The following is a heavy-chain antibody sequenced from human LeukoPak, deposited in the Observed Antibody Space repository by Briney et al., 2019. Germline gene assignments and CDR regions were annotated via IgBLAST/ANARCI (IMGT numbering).Heavy chain of an antibody. V-gene: IGHV3-23*01. CDR1: GFTFSSYA. CDR3: AKDTIFGVVIILFDY. D-gene: IGHD3-3*01. CDR2: ISGSGGST. J-gene: IGHJ4*02. Sequence: GGSLRLSCAASGFTFSSYAMSWVRQAPGKGLEWVSAISGSGGSTYYADSVKGRFTISRDNSKNTLYLQMNSLRAEDTAVYYCAKDTIFGVVIILFDYWGLGTLVTVSS.